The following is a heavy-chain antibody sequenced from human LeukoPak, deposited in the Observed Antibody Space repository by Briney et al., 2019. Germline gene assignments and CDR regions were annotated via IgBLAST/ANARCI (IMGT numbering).Heavy chain of an antibody. CDR1: GGFISSYY. V-gene: IGHV4-59*01. Sequence: SETLSLTCTVSGGFISSYYWSWIRQPPGKGLEWIGYIYYSGSTNYNPSLKSRVTISVDTSKNQFSLKLSSVTAADTAVYYCARGGDFWSGYSLGHYYYYGMDVWGQGTTVTVSS. CDR3: ARGGDFWSGYSLGHYYYYGMDV. CDR2: IYYSGST. D-gene: IGHD3-3*01. J-gene: IGHJ6*02.